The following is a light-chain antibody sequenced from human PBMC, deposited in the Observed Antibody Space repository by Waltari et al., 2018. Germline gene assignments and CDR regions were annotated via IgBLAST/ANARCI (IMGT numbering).Light chain of an antibody. V-gene: IGKV1-39*01. J-gene: IGKJ1*01. CDR1: QSVATF. Sequence: PSSLSASVGDRVTITCRTSQSVATFLNWYQQKPGKAPELLIYAASSLQSGVPSRFSGSGSGTDFTLTINSVQPEDFATYYCQQSYSTPRTFGQGTKVEIK. CDR2: AAS. CDR3: QQSYSTPRT.